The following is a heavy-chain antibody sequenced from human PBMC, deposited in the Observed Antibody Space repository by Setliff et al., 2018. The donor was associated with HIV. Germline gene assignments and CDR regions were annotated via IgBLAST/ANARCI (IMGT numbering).Heavy chain of an antibody. J-gene: IGHJ1*01. D-gene: IGHD6-13*01. CDR1: GYTLTELS. CDR3: ATDPGYSSTWYSESFQH. V-gene: IGHV1-24*01. Sequence: GASVKVSCKISGYTLTELSIHWVRQAPGKGLERMANFDPEDGETFYAQKFQGRLTMTEDTSTDTAYMELSSLRSDDTAMYYCATDPGYSSTWYSESFQHWGQGTVVTVSS. CDR2: FDPEDGET.